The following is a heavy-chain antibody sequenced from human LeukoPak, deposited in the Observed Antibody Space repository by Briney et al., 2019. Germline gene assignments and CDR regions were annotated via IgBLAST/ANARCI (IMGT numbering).Heavy chain of an antibody. CDR2: ISYDGSNK. CDR1: GFTFSSYA. J-gene: IGHJ6*03. Sequence: QAGGSLRLSCAASGFTFSSYAMHWVRQAPGKGLEWVAVISYDGSNKYYADSVKGRFTISRDNSKNTLYLQMNSLTVEDTAVYYCAKAADQYYYSYFYYMDVWGKGTTVTVSS. D-gene: IGHD2/OR15-2a*01. CDR3: AKAADQYYYSYFYYMDV. V-gene: IGHV3-30*04.